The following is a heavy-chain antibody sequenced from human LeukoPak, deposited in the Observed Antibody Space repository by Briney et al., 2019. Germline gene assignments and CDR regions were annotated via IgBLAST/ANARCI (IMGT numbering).Heavy chain of an antibody. CDR2: IVVGSGNT. Sequence: SVKVSCKASGFNLNISAMQWVRQARGQRREWLGWIVVGSGNTNYAQKFQERVTITRDLSTSPAYLDLSSLRSEDTAVYYCAAYGDGSSWLYFDYWGQGTLVTVSS. J-gene: IGHJ4*02. V-gene: IGHV1-58*02. CDR3: AAYGDGSSWLYFDY. CDR1: GFNLNISA. D-gene: IGHD6-13*01.